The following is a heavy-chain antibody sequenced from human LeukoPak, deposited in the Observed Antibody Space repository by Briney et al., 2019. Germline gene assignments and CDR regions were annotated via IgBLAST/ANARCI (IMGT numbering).Heavy chain of an antibody. CDR2: ISSSSSYI. J-gene: IGHJ6*03. D-gene: IGHD3-10*01. CDR1: GFTFSSYS. Sequence: GGSLRLSCAASGFTFSSYSMNWVRQAPGKGLEWVSSISSSSSYIYYADSVKGRFTISRDNAKNSLYLQMNSLRAEDTAVYYCARLRGSGISYHYYYMDVWGKGTTVTVSS. V-gene: IGHV3-21*01. CDR3: ARLRGSGISYHYYYMDV.